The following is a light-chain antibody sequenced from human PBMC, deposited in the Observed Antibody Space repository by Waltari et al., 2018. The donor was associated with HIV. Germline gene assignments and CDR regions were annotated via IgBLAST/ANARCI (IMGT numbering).Light chain of an antibody. CDR1: QSLLYTSNNKNY. V-gene: IGKV4-1*01. CDR2: WAS. Sequence: DFVMTQSPDSLTVSLGERATINCKSSQSLLYTSNNKNYLAWYQQKPGHPPNLLIYWASIRESGVPDRFSGSGSGTDFTLTISSLQAEDVAVYYCQQYYNTPLTFGGGTKVEIK. CDR3: QQYYNTPLT. J-gene: IGKJ4*01.